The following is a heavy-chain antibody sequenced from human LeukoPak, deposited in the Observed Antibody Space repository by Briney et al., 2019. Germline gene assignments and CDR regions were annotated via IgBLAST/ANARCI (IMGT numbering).Heavy chain of an antibody. D-gene: IGHD2-2*01. J-gene: IGHJ4*02. V-gene: IGHV1-2*06. CDR3: ARLSGVCSSTSCSGGY. CDR1: GYTFTGYY. CDR2: INPNSGGT. Sequence: ASVKVSCKASGYTFTGYYMHWVRQAPGQGLEWMGRINPNSGGTNYAQKFQGRVTMTRDTSISTAYMELSRLRSDDTAVYYCARLSGVCSSTSCSGGYWGQGTLATVSS.